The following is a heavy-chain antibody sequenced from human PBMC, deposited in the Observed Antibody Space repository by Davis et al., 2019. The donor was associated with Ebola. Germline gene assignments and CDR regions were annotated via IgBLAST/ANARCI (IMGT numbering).Heavy chain of an antibody. Sequence: SVKVSCKASGGTFSSSAIRWLRQAPGQGLERMGGIITIFGTANYAQKFQGRVTITADESTSTAYMELSSLRSEDTAAYYCARGYDSSGYSLDYWGQGTLVTVSS. D-gene: IGHD3-22*01. V-gene: IGHV1-69*13. J-gene: IGHJ4*02. CDR3: ARGYDSSGYSLDY. CDR1: GGTFSSSA. CDR2: IITIFGTA.